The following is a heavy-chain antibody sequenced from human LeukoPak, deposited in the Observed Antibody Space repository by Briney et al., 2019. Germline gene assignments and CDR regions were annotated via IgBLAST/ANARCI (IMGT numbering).Heavy chain of an antibody. CDR1: GYSFTNYW. D-gene: IGHD2-2*01. CDR3: AREAAYQHPFDP. CDR2: INPGDSDT. V-gene: IGHV5-51*01. J-gene: IGHJ5*02. Sequence: GESLKISRQGSGYSFTNYWIRWVRQMPGTGLEWMGIINPGDSDTRYSPSFQGQVTFSADKSITTAYLQWNSLKASDTATYYCAREAAYQHPFDPWGQGTLVTVSS.